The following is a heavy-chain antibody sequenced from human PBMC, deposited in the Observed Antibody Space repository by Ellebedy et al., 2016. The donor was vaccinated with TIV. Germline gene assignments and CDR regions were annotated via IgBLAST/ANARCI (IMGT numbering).Heavy chain of an antibody. D-gene: IGHD7-27*01. J-gene: IGHJ4*02. CDR1: GYTFNYHP. V-gene: IGHV3-30-3*01. CDR2: ISADGNSE. CDR3: ARGPTGDGFFDY. Sequence: PGGSLRLSCVVSGYTFNYHPLHWVRQAPGKGLEWVAVISADGNSEYYEESLEGRVTISRDDSRNTLYLDMNSLKSDDTGVYYCARGPTGDGFFDYWGQGTLVTVSS.